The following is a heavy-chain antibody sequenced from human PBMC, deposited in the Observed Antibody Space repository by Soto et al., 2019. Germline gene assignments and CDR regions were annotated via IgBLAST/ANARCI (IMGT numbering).Heavy chain of an antibody. Sequence: GGSLRLSCAASGFTFSSYWMHWVRQAPGKGLVWVSRINTDGSSTSYADSVKGRFTISRDNAKNTLYLQMNSLRAEDTAVYYCARDFRYCSGGSCYDPGMDVWGQGTPVTVSS. CDR2: INTDGSST. CDR3: ARDFRYCSGGSCYDPGMDV. V-gene: IGHV3-74*01. D-gene: IGHD2-15*01. CDR1: GFTFSSYW. J-gene: IGHJ6*02.